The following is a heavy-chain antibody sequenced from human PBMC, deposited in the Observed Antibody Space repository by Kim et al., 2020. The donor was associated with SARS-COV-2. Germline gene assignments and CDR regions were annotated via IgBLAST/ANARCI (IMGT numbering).Heavy chain of an antibody. J-gene: IGHJ6*02. Sequence: GGSLRLSCAASGFTFSDYYMSWIRQAPGKGLEWVSYISSSGSTIYYADSVKGRFTISRDNAKNSLYLQMNSRRAGDTAVYYCERVRGAAGPFYYYYFGMDVWGQGTTVTVSS. CDR3: ERVRGAAGPFYYYYFGMDV. CDR2: ISSSGSTI. CDR1: GFTFSDYY. D-gene: IGHD6-13*01. V-gene: IGHV3-11*01.